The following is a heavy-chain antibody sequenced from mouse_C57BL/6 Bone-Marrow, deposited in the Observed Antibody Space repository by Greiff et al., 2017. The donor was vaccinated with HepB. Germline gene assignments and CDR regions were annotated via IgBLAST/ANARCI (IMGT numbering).Heavy chain of an antibody. D-gene: IGHD1-1*01. CDR1: GYTFTSYG. J-gene: IGHJ2*01. V-gene: IGHV1-81*01. Sequence: LVESGAELARPGASVKLSCKASGYTFTSYGISWVKQRTGQGLEWIGEIYPRSGNTYYNEKFKGKATLTAEKSSSTAYMELRSLTSEDSAVYFCARVATVVEVYWGQGTTLTVSS. CDR2: IYPRSGNT. CDR3: ARVATVVEVY.